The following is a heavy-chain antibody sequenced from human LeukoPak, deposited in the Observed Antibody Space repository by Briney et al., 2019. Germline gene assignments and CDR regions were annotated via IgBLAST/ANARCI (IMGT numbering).Heavy chain of an antibody. D-gene: IGHD6-13*01. CDR3: ARYLAAAGHFDY. V-gene: IGHV3-33*08. CDR1: GFTFSSYA. J-gene: IGHJ4*02. CDR2: IWYDGSNK. Sequence: GRSLRLSCAASGFTFSSYAMHWVRQAPGKGLEWVAVIWYDGSNKYYADSVKGRFTISRDNSKNTLYLQMNSLRAEDTAVYYCARYLAAAGHFDYWGQGTLVTVSS.